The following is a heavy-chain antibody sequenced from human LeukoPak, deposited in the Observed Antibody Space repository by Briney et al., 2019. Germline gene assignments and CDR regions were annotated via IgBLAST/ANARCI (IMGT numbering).Heavy chain of an antibody. J-gene: IGHJ4*02. Sequence: PSETLSHTCTVSGGSISGGGYYWSWIRQHPGKGLEWIGYIYYSGSTYYNPSLRSRVTISVDTSKNQFSLKLSSVTAADTAVYYCASGAYSSSSFDYWGQGTLVTVSS. CDR2: IYYSGST. CDR1: GGSISGGGYY. V-gene: IGHV4-31*03. D-gene: IGHD6-6*01. CDR3: ASGAYSSSSFDY.